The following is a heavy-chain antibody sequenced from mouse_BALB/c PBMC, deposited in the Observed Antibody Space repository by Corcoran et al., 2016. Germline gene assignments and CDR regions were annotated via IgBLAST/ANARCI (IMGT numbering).Heavy chain of an antibody. V-gene: IGHV1S136*01. CDR1: GYTFTSYV. CDR3: AREGDGYYFFAY. CDR2: INPYNDGT. D-gene: IGHD2-3*01. Sequence: EVQLQQSGPELVKPGASVKMSCKASGYTFTSYVMHWVKQKPGQGLEWLGYINPYNDGTKYNEKFKGKATLTSDKSSSTAYMELSSLTSEDSAVYYCAREGDGYYFFAYWGQGTLVTVSA. J-gene: IGHJ3*01.